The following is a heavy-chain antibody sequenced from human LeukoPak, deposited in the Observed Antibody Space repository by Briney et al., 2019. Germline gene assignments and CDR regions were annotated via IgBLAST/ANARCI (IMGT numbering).Heavy chain of an antibody. CDR3: ARCRHYGSGSYYNEEEYGMDV. CDR1: GYTFTSYG. CDR2: ISAYNGNT. D-gene: IGHD3-10*01. Sequence: ASVKVSCKASGYTFTSYGISWVRQAPGQGLEWMGWISAYNGNTNYAQKLQGRVTMTTDTSTSTAYMELRSLRSDDTDVYYCARCRHYGSGSYYNEEEYGMDVWGQGTTVTVSS. J-gene: IGHJ6*02. V-gene: IGHV1-18*01.